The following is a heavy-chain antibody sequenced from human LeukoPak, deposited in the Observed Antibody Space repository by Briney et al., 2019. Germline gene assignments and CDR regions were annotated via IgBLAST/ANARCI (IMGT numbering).Heavy chain of an antibody. CDR1: GFTFSNAW. CDR3: TTTANEYSSSYLDY. V-gene: IGHV3-15*01. J-gene: IGHJ4*02. CDR2: IKSKTDGGTT. D-gene: IGHD6-6*01. Sequence: GGSLRLSCAASGFTFSNAWMSWVRQAPGKGLEWVGGIKSKTDGGTTDYAAPVKGRFTISRDDSKNTLYLQMNSLKTEDTAVYYCTTTANEYSSSYLDYWGQGTLVTVSS.